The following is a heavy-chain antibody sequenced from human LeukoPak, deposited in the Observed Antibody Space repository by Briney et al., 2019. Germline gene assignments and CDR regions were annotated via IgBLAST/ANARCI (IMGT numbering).Heavy chain of an antibody. V-gene: IGHV4-39*07. Sequence: PSETLSLTCTVSGGSISSSSYYWGWIRQPPGKGLEWIGSIYYSGSTYYNPSLKSRVTISVDTSKNQFSLKLSSMTAADTAVYYCARDERLGYYYGSGSYYFDYWGQGTLVTVSS. J-gene: IGHJ4*02. D-gene: IGHD3-10*01. CDR2: IYYSGST. CDR1: GGSISSSSYY. CDR3: ARDERLGYYYGSGSYYFDY.